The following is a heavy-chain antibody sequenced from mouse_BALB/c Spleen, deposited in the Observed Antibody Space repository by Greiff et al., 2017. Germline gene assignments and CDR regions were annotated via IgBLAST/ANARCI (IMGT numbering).Heavy chain of an antibody. V-gene: IGHV5-6-5*01. CDR1: GFTFSSYA. Sequence: EVHLVESGGGLVKPGGSLKLSCAASGFTFSSYAMSWVRQTPEKRLEWVASISSGGSTYYPDSVKGRFTISRDNARNILYLQMSSLRSEDTAMYYCASGPLYYGSRPFAYWGQGTLVTVSA. CDR3: ASGPLYYGSRPFAY. D-gene: IGHD1-1*01. J-gene: IGHJ3*01. CDR2: ISSGGST.